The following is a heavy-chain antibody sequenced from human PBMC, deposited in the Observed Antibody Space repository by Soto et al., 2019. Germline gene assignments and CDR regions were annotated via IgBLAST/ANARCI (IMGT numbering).Heavy chain of an antibody. CDR2: IIPILGIA. J-gene: IGHJ4*02. D-gene: IGHD6-19*01. CDR1: GGTFSSYT. V-gene: IGHV1-69*02. CDR3: ARGHSSGRYYQFDY. Sequence: QVQLVQSGAEVKKPGSSVKVSCKASGGTFSSYTISWVRQAPGQGLEWMGRIIPILGIANYAQKFQGRVTITADTSTSTAYMELSSLRSEDTAVYYCARGHSSGRYYQFDYWGQGTLVTVSS.